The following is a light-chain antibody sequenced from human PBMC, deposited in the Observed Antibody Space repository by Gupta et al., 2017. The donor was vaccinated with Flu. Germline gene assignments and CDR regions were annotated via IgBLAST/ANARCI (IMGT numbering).Light chain of an antibody. V-gene: IGKV3-20*01. CDR1: HYVSSGY. CDR2: NVD. J-gene: IGKJ4*01. CDR3: QQYGSSPT. Sequence: EIVLTQSPGTLSLSPGERATLSCRASHYVSSGYLGWYQQKPGQAPRLLIYNVDRRATGIPDRFRGSGSATDFTLTSSRLEPEDFAVYYWQQYGSSPTFGGGTKVEIK.